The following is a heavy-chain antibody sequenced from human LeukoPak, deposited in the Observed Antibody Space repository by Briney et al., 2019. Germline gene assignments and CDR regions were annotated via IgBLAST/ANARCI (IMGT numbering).Heavy chain of an antibody. D-gene: IGHD3-3*01. Sequence: GRSLRLSCAASGFTFSSHAMHWVRQAPGKGLEWVAVISYDGSNKYYADSVKGRFTISRDNSKNTLYLQMNSLRAEDTAVYYCARAWSPYDFWSGYPPGYWGQGTLVTVSS. CDR1: GFTFSSHA. V-gene: IGHV3-30-3*01. CDR3: ARAWSPYDFWSGYPPGY. J-gene: IGHJ4*02. CDR2: ISYDGSNK.